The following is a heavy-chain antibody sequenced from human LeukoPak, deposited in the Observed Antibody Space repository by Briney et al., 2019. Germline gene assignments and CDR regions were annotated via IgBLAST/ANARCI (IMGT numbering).Heavy chain of an antibody. J-gene: IGHJ4*02. V-gene: IGHV3-23*01. CDR2: ITASGSGT. CDR3: AKRRAMTPIREAIDS. Sequence: GRSPRLSCAASGFTFSSYAMSWVRPAPRKGLEWGSSITASGSGTYYADTVKGRFTLSRDNSRNTLYLQMDSLRAEDTAVYYCAKRRAMTPIREAIDSWGLGTLVTVSS. D-gene: IGHD2-21*02. CDR1: GFTFSSYA.